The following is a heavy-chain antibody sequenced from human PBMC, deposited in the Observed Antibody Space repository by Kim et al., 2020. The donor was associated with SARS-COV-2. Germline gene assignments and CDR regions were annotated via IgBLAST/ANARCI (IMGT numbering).Heavy chain of an antibody. CDR3: ARNSGYYVHDY. V-gene: IGHV4-4*09. Sequence: TTYLPSLHSRFTILVDTSKNQLSLNLSSVTAADTAVYFCARNSGYYVHDYWGQGTLVTVSS. D-gene: IGHD5-12*01. J-gene: IGHJ4*02. CDR2: T.